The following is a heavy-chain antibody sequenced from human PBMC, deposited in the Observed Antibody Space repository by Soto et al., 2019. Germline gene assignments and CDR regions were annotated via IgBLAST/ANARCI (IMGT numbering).Heavy chain of an antibody. CDR3: ARDSLMVRGVRGDASDI. CDR2: INPSGGST. Sequence: ASVKVSCKASGYTFTSYYMHWVRQAPGQGLEWMGIINPSGGSTSYAQKFQGRVTMTRDTSTSTVYMELSSLRSEDTAVYYCARDSLMVRGVRGDASDIWGQATMVTVSS. D-gene: IGHD3-10*01. J-gene: IGHJ3*02. V-gene: IGHV1-46*01. CDR1: GYTFTSYY.